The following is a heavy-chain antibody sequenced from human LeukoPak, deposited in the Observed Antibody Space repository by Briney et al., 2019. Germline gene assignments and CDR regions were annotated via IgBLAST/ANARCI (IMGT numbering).Heavy chain of an antibody. Sequence: PSETLSLTCSVSGGAISTGSFFWGWIRQPPGKGLEWIGSIYYSGSTYYNPSLKSRVTISVDTSKNQFSLKLSSVTAADTAVYYCARDWGYYDSSGLFDYWGQGTLVTVSS. CDR3: ARDWGYYDSSGLFDY. J-gene: IGHJ4*02. CDR2: IYYSGST. V-gene: IGHV4-39*02. D-gene: IGHD3-22*01. CDR1: GGAISTGSFF.